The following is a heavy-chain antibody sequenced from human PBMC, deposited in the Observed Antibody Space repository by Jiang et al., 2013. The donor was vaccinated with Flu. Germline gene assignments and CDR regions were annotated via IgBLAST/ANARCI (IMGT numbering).Heavy chain of an antibody. Sequence: LLESGGGVVQPGRSLRLSCAASGFTFSSYGMHWVRQAPGKGLEWVAVISYDGSTYYADSVKGRFTISRDNSKNTLYLQMNSLRAEDTAVYYCAKDGPLLWFGEFVFLDPWGQGTLVTVSS. CDR1: GFTFSSYG. V-gene: IGHV3-30*18. CDR2: ISYDGST. D-gene: IGHD3-10*01. CDR3: AKDGPLLWFGEFVFLDP. J-gene: IGHJ5*02.